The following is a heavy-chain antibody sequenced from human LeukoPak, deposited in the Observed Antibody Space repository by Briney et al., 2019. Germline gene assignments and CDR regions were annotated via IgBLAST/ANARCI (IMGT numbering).Heavy chain of an antibody. V-gene: IGHV7-4-1*02. CDR2: INTNTGNP. CDR1: GYTFTSYA. J-gene: IGHJ1*01. Sequence: GASVKVSCKASGYTFTSYAMNWVRQAPGQGLEWMGWINTNTGNPTYARGFTGRFVFSLDTSVSTAYLQISSLKAEDTAVYYCAREVAAAGPEYFQHWGQGTLVTVSS. CDR3: AREVAAAGPEYFQH. D-gene: IGHD6-13*01.